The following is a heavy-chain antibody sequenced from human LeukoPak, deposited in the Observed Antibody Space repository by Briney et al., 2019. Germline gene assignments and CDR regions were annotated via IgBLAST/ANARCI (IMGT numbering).Heavy chain of an antibody. CDR3: ATERVDAFDI. CDR2: ISAYNGNT. V-gene: IGHV1-18*04. D-gene: IGHD1-1*01. CDR1: GYTFTGYY. J-gene: IGHJ3*02. Sequence: ASVKVSCKASGYTFTGYYMHWVRQAPGQGLEWMGWISAYNGNTNYAQKLQGRVTMTTDTSTSTAYMELRSLRSDDTAVYYCATERVDAFDIWGQGTMVTVSS.